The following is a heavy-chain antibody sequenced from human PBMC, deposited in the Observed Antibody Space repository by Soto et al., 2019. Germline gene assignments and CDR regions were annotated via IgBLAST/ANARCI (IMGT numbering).Heavy chain of an antibody. CDR1: GDSVSSNSAA. CDR3: ARDLEYYDFWSGPDAFDI. Sequence: PSQTLSLTCAISGDSVSSNSAAWNWIRQSPSRGLEWLGRTYYRSKWYNDYAVSVKSRITINPDTSKNQFSLQLNSVTPEDTAVYYRARDLEYYDFWSGPDAFDIWGQGTMVTVSS. D-gene: IGHD3-3*01. J-gene: IGHJ3*02. CDR2: TYYRSKWYN. V-gene: IGHV6-1*01.